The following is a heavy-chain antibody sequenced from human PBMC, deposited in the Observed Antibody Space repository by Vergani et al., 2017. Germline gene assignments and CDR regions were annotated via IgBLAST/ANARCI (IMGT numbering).Heavy chain of an antibody. CDR1: GASIRSSNYS. CDR3: ARDNKQLRPRAFDL. Sequence: QLQLQESGPGLVKPSATLSLTCIVSGASIRSSNYSWGWIRQPPGKGLEWIASIYYSGSTYYNPSLKSRVTISVDTSKNQFSLKLSSVTAADTAVYYCARDNKQLRPRAFDLWGQGTMVTVSS. D-gene: IGHD4-23*01. V-gene: IGHV4-39*02. J-gene: IGHJ3*01. CDR2: IYYSGST.